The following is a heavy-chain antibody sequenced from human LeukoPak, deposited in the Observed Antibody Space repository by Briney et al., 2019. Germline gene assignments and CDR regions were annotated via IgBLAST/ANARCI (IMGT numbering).Heavy chain of an antibody. V-gene: IGHV4-59*01. D-gene: IGHD4-17*01. CDR2: IYYSGSN. CDR1: GGSISSYY. Sequence: SETLSLTCTVSGGSISSYYWSWIRQPPGKGLEWIGYIYYSGSNNYNPSLKSRVTISVDTSKNQFSLKLSSVTAADTAVYYCARGRDYGDTWFDPWGQGTLVTVSS. CDR3: ARGRDYGDTWFDP. J-gene: IGHJ5*02.